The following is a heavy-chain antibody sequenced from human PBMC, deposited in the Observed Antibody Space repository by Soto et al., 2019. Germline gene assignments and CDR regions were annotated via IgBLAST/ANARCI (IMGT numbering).Heavy chain of an antibody. J-gene: IGHJ4*02. Sequence: EVQLVESGGGLVQPGGSLRLSCAASGFSLSDYWMSWVRQAPGKGLEWVANINQDECEEYFMDSVGGRFAISRDNAKNSLYLQMNSLSAEDTAVYYCARDWTFGDCPPHTSDYWGRGTLVTVSS. CDR3: ARDWTFGDCPPHTSDY. CDR2: INQDECEE. CDR1: GFSLSDYW. D-gene: IGHD2-21*02. V-gene: IGHV3-7*01.